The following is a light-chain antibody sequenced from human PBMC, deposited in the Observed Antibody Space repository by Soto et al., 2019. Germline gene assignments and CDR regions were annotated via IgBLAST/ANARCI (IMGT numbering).Light chain of an antibody. CDR1: QGIRND. CDR2: AAS. J-gene: IGKJ3*01. CDR3: YQYGTAPLT. V-gene: IGKV1-17*01. Sequence: DIQMTHSPSSLSASVGDRVTITCRASQGIRNDLGWYQQKPGKAPKRLIYAASSLQSGVPSRFSGSGSGTDFTLTISRLEPEDFSVYYCYQYGTAPLTFGPGTKVDIK.